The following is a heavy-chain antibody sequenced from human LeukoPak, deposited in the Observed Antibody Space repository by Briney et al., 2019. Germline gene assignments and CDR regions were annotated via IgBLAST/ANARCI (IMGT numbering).Heavy chain of an antibody. CDR2: IFSKTDGGTA. J-gene: IGHJ5*02. D-gene: IGHD4-17*01. CDR3: TTDLNYGDPNWFEP. CDR1: GLRFSDAW. Sequence: GGSLRLSCAVSGLRFSDAWMTWVRQAPGKGLEWVGRIFSKTDGGTADYAAPVKGRFIISRDDSKNMLYLQMNSLKTEDTAIYYCTTDLNYGDPNWFEPWGQGTLVTVSS. V-gene: IGHV3-15*01.